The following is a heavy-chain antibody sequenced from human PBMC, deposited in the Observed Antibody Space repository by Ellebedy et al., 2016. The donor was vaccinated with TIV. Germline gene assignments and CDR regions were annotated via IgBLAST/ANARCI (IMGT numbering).Heavy chain of an antibody. CDR1: GFTFSSYA. CDR2: ISSNGGST. Sequence: GESLKISXSASGFTFSSYAMHWVRQAPGKGLEYVSAISSNGGSTYYADSVKGRFTISRDNSKNTLYLQMNSLRAEDTAVYYCAKESSTSGMDVWGQGTTVTVSS. J-gene: IGHJ6*02. D-gene: IGHD5/OR15-5a*01. V-gene: IGHV3-64*04. CDR3: AKESSTSGMDV.